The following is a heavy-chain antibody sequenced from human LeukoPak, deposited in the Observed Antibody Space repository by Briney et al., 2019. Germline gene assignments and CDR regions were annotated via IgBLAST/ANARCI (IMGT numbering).Heavy chain of an antibody. CDR1: GDSISSGSYY. D-gene: IGHD3-9*01. Sequence: PSETLSLTCTVSGDSISSGSYYWSWIRQPAGEGLEWIGRIYSSGRTHYSPSLKSRVTISVDTSKNQFSLKLSSVTAADTAVYYCARQYVDILTGYHRGELYWYFDLWGRGTLVTVSS. V-gene: IGHV4-61*02. J-gene: IGHJ2*01. CDR2: IYSSGRT. CDR3: ARQYVDILTGYHRGELYWYFDL.